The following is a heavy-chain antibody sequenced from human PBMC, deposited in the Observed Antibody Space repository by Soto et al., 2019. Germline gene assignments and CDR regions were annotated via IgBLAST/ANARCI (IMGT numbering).Heavy chain of an antibody. D-gene: IGHD4-17*01. CDR2: IYYSGST. J-gene: IGHJ5*02. CDR3: ARGLDYGDYGRTTWFDP. CDR1: GGSISSGDYY. Sequence: QVQLQESGPGLVKPSQTLSLTCTVSGGSISSGDYYWSWIRQPPGKGLEWIGYIYYSGSTDYNPSLKSRVTISVDKSKNQFSLKLSSVTAADTAVYYCARGLDYGDYGRTTWFDPWGQGTLVTVSS. V-gene: IGHV4-30-4*01.